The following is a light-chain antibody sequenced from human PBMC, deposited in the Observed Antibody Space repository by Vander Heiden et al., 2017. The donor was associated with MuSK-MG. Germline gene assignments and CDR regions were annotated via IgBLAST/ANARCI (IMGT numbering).Light chain of an antibody. CDR2: KAS. V-gene: IGKV1-5*03. J-gene: IGKJ1*01. CDR3: QQYNTYPWT. CDR1: QSINSW. Sequence: DIQMTQSPSTLSASIGDRVSITCRASQSINSWLAWYQQKSGKAPKLLIYKASSLESGVPSRFSGSRSGTEFILTISSLQPDDFATYYCQQYNTYPWTFGQGTKVEIE.